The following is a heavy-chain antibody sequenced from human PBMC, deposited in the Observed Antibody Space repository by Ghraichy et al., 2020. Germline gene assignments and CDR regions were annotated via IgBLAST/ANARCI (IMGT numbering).Heavy chain of an antibody. Sequence: SETLSLTCTVSGGSISSSDYYWGWIRQPPGKGLEWIGSIYYSGRTYYNPSLKSRVTISVDTSKNQFSLKLSSVTAADTAVYYCARIPRDNWNHGYLFDYWGQGTLVTVSS. J-gene: IGHJ4*02. D-gene: IGHD1-14*01. V-gene: IGHV4-39*01. CDR2: IYYSGRT. CDR1: GGSISSSDYY. CDR3: ARIPRDNWNHGYLFDY.